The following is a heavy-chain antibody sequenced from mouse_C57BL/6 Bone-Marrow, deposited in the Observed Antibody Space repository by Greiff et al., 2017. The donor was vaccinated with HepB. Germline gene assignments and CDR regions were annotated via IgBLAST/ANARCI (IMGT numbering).Heavy chain of an antibody. CDR2: IYPGDGDT. J-gene: IGHJ1*03. Sequence: QVQLQQSGAELVKPGASVKISCKASGYAFSSYWMNWVKQRPGKGLEWIGQIYPGDGDTNYNGKFKGKATLTADKSSSTAYMQLSSLTSEDSAVYFCARCGITTDWYFDVWGTGTTVTVSS. D-gene: IGHD2-4*01. CDR3: ARCGITTDWYFDV. CDR1: GYAFSSYW. V-gene: IGHV1-80*01.